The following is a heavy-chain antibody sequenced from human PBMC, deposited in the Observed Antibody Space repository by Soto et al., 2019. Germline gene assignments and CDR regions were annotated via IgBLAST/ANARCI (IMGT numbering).Heavy chain of an antibody. D-gene: IGHD6-6*01. Sequence: KPSETLSLTCTVSGGSISSGGYYWSWIRQHPGKGLEWIGYIYYSGSTYYNPSLKSRVTISVDTSKNQFSLKLSSVTAADTAVYYCARGGEYSSSPFDYWGQGTLVTVSS. J-gene: IGHJ4*02. CDR1: GGSISSGGYY. V-gene: IGHV4-31*03. CDR3: ARGGEYSSSPFDY. CDR2: IYYSGST.